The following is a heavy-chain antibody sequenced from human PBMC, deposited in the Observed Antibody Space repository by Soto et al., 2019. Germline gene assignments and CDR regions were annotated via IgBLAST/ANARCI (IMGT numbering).Heavy chain of an antibody. Sequence: PGGSLRLSCAASGFTFSSYAMHWVRQAPGKGLEWVAVISYDGSNKYYADSVKGRFTISRDNSKNTLYLQMNSLRAEDTAVYYCARDGGNYDSSGYSPTNWGQRTLVTVS. V-gene: IGHV3-30-3*01. CDR3: ARDGGNYDSSGYSPTN. J-gene: IGHJ4*02. CDR2: ISYDGSNK. CDR1: GFTFSSYA. D-gene: IGHD3-22*01.